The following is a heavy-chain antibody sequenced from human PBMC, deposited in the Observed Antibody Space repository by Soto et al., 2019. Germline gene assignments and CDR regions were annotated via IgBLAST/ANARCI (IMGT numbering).Heavy chain of an antibody. Sequence: GGSLRLSCAASGFTFSSYAMSWVRQAPGKGLEWVSAISGSGGSTYYADSVKGRFTISRDNSKNTLYLQMNSLRAEDTAVYYCAKQITMVRGVIISPYYYGMDVWGQGTTVTVSS. V-gene: IGHV3-23*01. CDR2: ISGSGGST. J-gene: IGHJ6*02. CDR1: GFTFSSYA. CDR3: AKQITMVRGVIISPYYYGMDV. D-gene: IGHD3-10*01.